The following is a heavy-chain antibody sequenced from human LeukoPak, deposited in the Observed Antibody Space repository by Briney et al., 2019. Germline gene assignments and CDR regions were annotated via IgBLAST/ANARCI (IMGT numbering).Heavy chain of an antibody. Sequence: SETLSLTCAVYGCPFSSYHCTWIRQPPGKGLEWVGYIHYSGSTNYNPSLKSRVTISVDTSKNQFSLKLSSVTAADTAVYDCARTYYYDSSGHLAVDYWGQGTLVIVSS. D-gene: IGHD3-22*01. V-gene: IGHV4-59*01. J-gene: IGHJ4*02. CDR2: IHYSGST. CDR1: GCPFSSYH. CDR3: ARTYYYDSSGHLAVDY.